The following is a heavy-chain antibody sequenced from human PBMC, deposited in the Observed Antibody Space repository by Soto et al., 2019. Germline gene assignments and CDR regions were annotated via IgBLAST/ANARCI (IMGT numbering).Heavy chain of an antibody. CDR1: GGTFSSYA. J-gene: IGHJ5*02. D-gene: IGHD2-8*01. CDR2: IIPIFGTA. V-gene: IGHV1-69*01. CDR3: ARDTGRYCTNGVCYDNWFDP. Sequence: QVQLVQSGAEVKKPGSSVKVSCKASGGTFSSYAISWVRQAPGQGLEWMGGIIPIFGTANYAQKFQGRVTITADESTSTAYMELSSLRSEDTAVYYCARDTGRYCTNGVCYDNWFDPWGQGTLVTVSS.